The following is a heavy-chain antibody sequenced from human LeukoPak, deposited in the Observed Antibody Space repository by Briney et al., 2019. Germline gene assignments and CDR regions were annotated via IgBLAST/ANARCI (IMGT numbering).Heavy chain of an antibody. CDR3: ARGGYCSSTSCYNGVWFDP. V-gene: IGHV3-13*01. D-gene: IGHD2-2*02. CDR2: IGTAGDT. J-gene: IGHJ5*02. Sequence: GGSLRLSCAASGFTFSSYDMHWVRQAAGKGLEWVSAIGTAGDTYYPGSVKGRFTISRENAKNSLYLQMNSLRAGDTAVYYCARGGYCSSTSCYNGVWFDPWGQGTLVTVSS. CDR1: GFTFSSYD.